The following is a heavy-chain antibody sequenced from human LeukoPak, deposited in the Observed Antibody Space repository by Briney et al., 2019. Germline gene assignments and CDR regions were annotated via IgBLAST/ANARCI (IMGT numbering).Heavy chain of an antibody. D-gene: IGHD6-6*01. CDR2: INSNSGGI. V-gene: IGHV1-2*02. J-gene: IGHJ4*02. CDR1: GYTFTDYY. Sequence: ASVKVSCKTSGYTFTDYYIHWMRLAPGQGLEWMGWINSNSGGISYAQKFQGRVTLTRDTPARTVFMELNRLTSDDTAVYCCARTSIAARRADFDYWGQGTVVTVSS. CDR3: ARTSIAARRADFDY.